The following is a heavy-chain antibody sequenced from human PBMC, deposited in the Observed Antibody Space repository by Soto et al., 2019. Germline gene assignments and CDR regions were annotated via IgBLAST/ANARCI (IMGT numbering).Heavy chain of an antibody. J-gene: IGHJ4*02. CDR1: GFTFSSYS. CDR3: ARDWEGSFVRYSYGYPYYFDY. V-gene: IGHV3-21*01. D-gene: IGHD5-18*01. Sequence: EVQLVESGGGLVQPGGSLRLSCAASGFTFSSYSMNWVRQAPGKGLEWVSSISSSSSYIYYADSVKGRFTISRDNAKNSLYLQMNSLRAEDTAVYYCARDWEGSFVRYSYGYPYYFDYWGQGTLVTVSS. CDR2: ISSSSSYI.